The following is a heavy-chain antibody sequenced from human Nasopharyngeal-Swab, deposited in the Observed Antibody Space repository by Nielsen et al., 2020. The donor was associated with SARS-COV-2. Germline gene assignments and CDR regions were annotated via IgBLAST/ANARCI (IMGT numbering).Heavy chain of an antibody. V-gene: IGHV3-21*01. D-gene: IGHD2-15*01. Sequence: GGSLRLSCAASGFTFSSYSMNWVRQAPGKGLEWVSSISSISTYIYYADSLKGRFTISRDNAKNSLYLQMNSLRAEDTAVYYCARGYCSSGSCYAKHYGMDVWGQGTTVTVSS. CDR2: ISSISTYI. CDR3: ARGYCSSGSCYAKHYGMDV. CDR1: GFTFSSYS. J-gene: IGHJ6*02.